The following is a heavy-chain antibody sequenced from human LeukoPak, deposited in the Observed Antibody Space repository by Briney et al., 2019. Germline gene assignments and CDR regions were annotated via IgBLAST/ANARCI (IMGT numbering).Heavy chain of an antibody. CDR2: INPNSGGT. CDR3: ARDRVYYDFWSGYYSPYFDY. Sequence: ASVKVSCKASGYTFTGYYMHWVRQAPEQGLEWMGWINPNSGGTNYAQKFQGRVTMTRDTSISTAYMELSRLRSDDTAVYYCARDRVYYDFWSGYYSPYFDYWGQGTLVTVSS. V-gene: IGHV1-2*02. D-gene: IGHD3-3*01. J-gene: IGHJ4*02. CDR1: GYTFTGYY.